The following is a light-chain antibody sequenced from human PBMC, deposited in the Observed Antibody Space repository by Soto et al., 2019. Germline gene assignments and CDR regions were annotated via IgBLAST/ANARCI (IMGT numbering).Light chain of an antibody. CDR1: QSVSSK. V-gene: IGKV3-15*01. Sequence: EIEMTQSPATLSVSPGERVTLSCRASQSVSSKLAWYQQKPGQPPRLLIYDASTRATGTPGRFSGSGSGTEFTLTISSLQSEDFAVYYCQQHNNWPPYTFGQGTKLEI. CDR3: QQHNNWPPYT. J-gene: IGKJ2*01. CDR2: DAS.